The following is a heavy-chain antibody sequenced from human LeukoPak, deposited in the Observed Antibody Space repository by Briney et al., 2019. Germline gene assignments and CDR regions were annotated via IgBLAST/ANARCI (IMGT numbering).Heavy chain of an antibody. CDR1: GLTFSHAW. CDR2: IKSKFDGGTT. J-gene: IGHJ1*01. CDR3: AIEGRAYCGGDCSEHFQH. Sequence: PGGSLRLSCVASGLTFSHAWMSWVRQAPGKGLEWVGRIKSKFDGGTTHYAAPVKGRSTISRDDSRNTLYLQMDSLKIEDTAIYYCAIEGRAYCGGDCSEHFQHWGQGTLVTVSS. D-gene: IGHD2-21*02. V-gene: IGHV3-15*01.